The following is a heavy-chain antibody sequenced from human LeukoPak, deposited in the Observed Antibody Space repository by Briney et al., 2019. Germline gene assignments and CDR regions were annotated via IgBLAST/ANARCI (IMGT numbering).Heavy chain of an antibody. J-gene: IGHJ4*02. Sequence: GGSLRLSCAASGFTFSSYGMHWVRQAPGKGLEWVAVISYDGSNKYYADSVKGRFTISRDNSKNTLYLQMNSLRAEDTAVYYCAKGIRGYGYGYVAVYWGQGTLVTVSS. D-gene: IGHD5-18*01. CDR2: ISYDGSNK. V-gene: IGHV3-30*18. CDR1: GFTFSSYG. CDR3: AKGIRGYGYGYVAVY.